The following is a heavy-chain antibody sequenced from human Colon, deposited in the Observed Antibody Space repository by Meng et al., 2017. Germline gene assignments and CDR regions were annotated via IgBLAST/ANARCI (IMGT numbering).Heavy chain of an antibody. CDR2: INHSGST. CDR3: ARERLSSGWYGGRWFDP. J-gene: IGHJ5*02. CDR1: GGSFSGYY. Sequence: QVEVQQWGAGLLKPSETLSLTCAVYGGSFSGYYWSWIRQPPGKGLEWIGEINHSGSTNYNPSLKSRVTISVDTSKNQFSLKLSSVTAADTAVYYCARERLSSGWYGGRWFDPWGQGTLVTVSS. D-gene: IGHD6-19*01. V-gene: IGHV4-34*01.